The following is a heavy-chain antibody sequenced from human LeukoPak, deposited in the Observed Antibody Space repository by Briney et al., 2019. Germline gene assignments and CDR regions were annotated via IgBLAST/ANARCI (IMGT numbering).Heavy chain of an antibody. V-gene: IGHV4-34*01. D-gene: IGHD5-18*01. CDR2: INHSGST. CDR1: GGSFSGYY. CDR3: ARGKVDTAMGYYYYYYMDV. J-gene: IGHJ6*03. Sequence: SETLSLTCAVYGGSFSGYYWSWIRQPPGKGLEWIGEINHSGSTNYNPSLKSRDTISVDTSKNQFSLKLSSVTAADTAVYYCARGKVDTAMGYYYYYYMDVWGKGTTVTVSS.